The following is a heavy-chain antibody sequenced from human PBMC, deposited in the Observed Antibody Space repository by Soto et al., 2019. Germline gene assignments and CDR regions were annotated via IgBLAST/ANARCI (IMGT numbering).Heavy chain of an antibody. J-gene: IGHJ4*02. CDR3: ARAEYTSGWYFMGIDY. Sequence: QVQLVESGGGVVQPGKCLRFSCAASGITLNYFAMHWVRQAPGKGLEWVAVTSSDGSKEYYADSVKGRFTISRDNSKNTLYLQMNSLRADDTAVFYCARAEYTSGWYFMGIDYWGQGTLVTVSS. CDR1: GITLNYFA. CDR2: TSSDGSKE. D-gene: IGHD6-19*01. V-gene: IGHV3-30*04.